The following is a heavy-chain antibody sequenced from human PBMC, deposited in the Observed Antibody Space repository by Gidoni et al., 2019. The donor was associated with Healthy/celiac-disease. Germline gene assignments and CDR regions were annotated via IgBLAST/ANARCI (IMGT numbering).Heavy chain of an antibody. CDR1: VGSISSYY. J-gene: IGHJ4*02. Sequence: QVQRQESGPGLVKPSETLSLTCTVSVGSISSYYWSWIRQPPGKGLEWIGYIYYSGSTNYNPSLKSRVTISVDTSKNQFSLKLSSVTAADTAVYYCANAKYSSSWYGVDYWGQGTLVTVSS. CDR3: ANAKYSSSWYGVDY. CDR2: IYYSGST. D-gene: IGHD6-13*01. V-gene: IGHV4-59*01.